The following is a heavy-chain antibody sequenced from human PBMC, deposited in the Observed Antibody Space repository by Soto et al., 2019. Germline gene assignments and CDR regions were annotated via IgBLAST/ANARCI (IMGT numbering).Heavy chain of an antibody. CDR1: GYTFTSYG. D-gene: IGHD1-26*01. CDR2: ISAYNGNT. V-gene: IGHV1-18*01. J-gene: IGHJ5*02. CDR3: ARASGSSYWFDP. Sequence: EASVKVSCKASGYTFTSYGISWVRQAPGQGLEWMGWISAYNGNTNYAQKLQGRVTMTTDTSTSTVYMELRSLRSDDTAVYYCARASGSSYWFDPWGQGTLVTVS.